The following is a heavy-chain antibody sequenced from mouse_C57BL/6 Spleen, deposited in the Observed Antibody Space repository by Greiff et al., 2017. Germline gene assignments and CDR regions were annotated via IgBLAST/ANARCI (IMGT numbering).Heavy chain of an antibody. V-gene: IGHV1-52*01. CDR3: ARSRDGSSPCAMDY. D-gene: IGHD1-1*01. CDR1: GYTFTSYW. CDR2: IDPSDSET. J-gene: IGHJ4*01. Sequence: QVQLQQPGAELVRPGSSVKLSCKASGYTFTSYWMHWVKQRPIQGLEWIGNIDPSDSETHYNQKFKDKATLTVDKSSSTAYMQLSSLTSEDSAVYYWARSRDGSSPCAMDYWGQGTSVTVSS.